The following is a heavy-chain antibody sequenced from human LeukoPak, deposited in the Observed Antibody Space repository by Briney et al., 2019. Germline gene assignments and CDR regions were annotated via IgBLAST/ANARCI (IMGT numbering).Heavy chain of an antibody. V-gene: IGHV4-39*01. CDR3: ARQGSSGWSHFDH. CDR1: GDSVNSFYY. D-gene: IGHD6-19*01. J-gene: IGHJ4*02. CDR2: VYYNGRT. Sequence: SETLSLTCTVSGDSVNSFYYWGWIRQPPGKGLEWIASVYYNGRTYTNPSLKSRVTISVDTSKNHFSLKLDSVTAADTAVYYCARQGSSGWSHFDHWGQGTLVTVSS.